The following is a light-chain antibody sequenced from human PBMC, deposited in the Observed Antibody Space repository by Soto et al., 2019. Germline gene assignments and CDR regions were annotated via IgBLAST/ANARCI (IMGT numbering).Light chain of an antibody. CDR3: AAWDDSLSGYV. Sequence: QSVLAQPPSASGTPGQRVTISCSGSGSNIGNNNVYWYQQFPGTAPKLLLYKNNQRPSGVPDRFSGSKSDTSASLAISGLRSEDEADYYCAAWDDSLSGYVFGTGTKVTVL. V-gene: IGLV1-47*01. CDR2: KNN. J-gene: IGLJ1*01. CDR1: GSNIGNNN.